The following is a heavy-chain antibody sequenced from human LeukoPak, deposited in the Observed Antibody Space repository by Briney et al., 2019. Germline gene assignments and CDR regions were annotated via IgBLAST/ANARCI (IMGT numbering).Heavy chain of an antibody. Sequence: ASVKVSCKASGGTFSSYTITWVRQAPGQGLEWMGGIIPFFGTVNYAQKFKGRVTFTTDESTSTVYMELTSLRSEDTALYYCATVEFRFQEEGYYMDVWGKGTTVTVSS. J-gene: IGHJ6*03. CDR3: ATVEFRFQEEGYYMDV. V-gene: IGHV1-69*05. D-gene: IGHD3-10*01. CDR2: IIPFFGTV. CDR1: GGTFSSYT.